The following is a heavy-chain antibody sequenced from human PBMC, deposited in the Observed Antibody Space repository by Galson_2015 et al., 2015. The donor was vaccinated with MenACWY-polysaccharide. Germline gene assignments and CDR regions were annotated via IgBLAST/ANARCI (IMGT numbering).Heavy chain of an antibody. Sequence: SLRLSCAASGFTFSSYAMHWVRQAPGKGLEWVAVVSYHGTNKYYADSVKGRFTISRDNSENMLYLQMNSLRTEDTAIYYCAKDWYYYGSGSPSCDYWGQGILVTVSS. CDR2: VSYHGTNK. J-gene: IGHJ4*02. CDR3: AKDWYYYGSGSPSCDY. D-gene: IGHD3-10*01. CDR1: GFTFSSYA. V-gene: IGHV3-30*18.